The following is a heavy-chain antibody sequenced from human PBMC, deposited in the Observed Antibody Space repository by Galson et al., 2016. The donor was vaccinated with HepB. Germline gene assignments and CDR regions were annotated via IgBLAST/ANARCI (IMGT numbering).Heavy chain of an antibody. V-gene: IGHV3-30*04. CDR1: GFTLSNYA. CDR2: ISYDGSNK. Sequence: SLRLSCAASGFTLSNYAMHWVRQAPGKGLEWVAIISYDGSNKYYADAVKGRFTISRDNSKNTLYLQMNSLRADDTAVFYCARDEGRSYSGMDFWGQGTLVTVSS. CDR3: ARDEGRSYSGMDF. J-gene: IGHJ4*02. D-gene: IGHD1-26*01.